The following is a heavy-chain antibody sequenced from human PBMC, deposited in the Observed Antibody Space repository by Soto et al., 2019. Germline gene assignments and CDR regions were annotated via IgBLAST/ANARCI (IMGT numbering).Heavy chain of an antibody. V-gene: IGHV1-18*01. J-gene: IGHJ4*02. D-gene: IGHD6-19*01. CDR2: ISAYNGNT. CDR3: ARIGGWLERDFDY. CDR1: GCTLTSYR. Sequence: ASVQVSCTAPGCTLTSYRIIGVRQAPGQGLEWMGWISAYNGNTNYAQKLQGRVTMTTDTSTSTAYMELRSLRSDDTAVYYCARIGGWLERDFDYWGQGTLLTVSS.